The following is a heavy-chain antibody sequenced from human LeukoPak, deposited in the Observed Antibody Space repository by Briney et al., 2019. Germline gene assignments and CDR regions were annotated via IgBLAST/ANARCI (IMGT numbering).Heavy chain of an antibody. CDR1: GFTFSSYA. Sequence: GGSLRLFCAASGFTFSSYAMSWVRQAPGKGLEWVSSITLSGGSTFYADSVKGRFTISRDNSKNTLYLQMNSLGAEDTAVYYCAKRGNPAVGHHYLDVWGEGTTVSVSS. V-gene: IGHV3-23*01. D-gene: IGHD2-2*01. CDR3: AKRGNPAVGHHYLDV. CDR2: ITLSGGST. J-gene: IGHJ6*03.